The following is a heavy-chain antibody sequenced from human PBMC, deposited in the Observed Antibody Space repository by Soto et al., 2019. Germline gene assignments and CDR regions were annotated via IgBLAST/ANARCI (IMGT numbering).Heavy chain of an antibody. CDR2: ISYDGSNQ. V-gene: IGHV3-30*18. Sequence: GGSLRLSCAASGFIFSSYGMHWVRQAPGKGLEWVAVISYDGSNQEYADSVKGRFTISRDNSKNTLYLQMNSLRGEDTAVYYCAKGTTVSALYYYGMDVWGQGTTVTVSS. D-gene: IGHD4-4*01. CDR1: GFIFSSYG. J-gene: IGHJ6*02. CDR3: AKGTTVSALYYYGMDV.